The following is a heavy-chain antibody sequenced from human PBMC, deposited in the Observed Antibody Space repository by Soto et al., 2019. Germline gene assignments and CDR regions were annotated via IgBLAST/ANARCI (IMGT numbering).Heavy chain of an antibody. CDR1: GCSISSSSYY. V-gene: IGHV4-39*01. Sequence: XETLSLTCTVSGCSISSSSYYWGWIRQPPGKGLEWIGIIYYSGSTYYNPSLKSRVTISVDTSKNQFSLKLSSVTAADTAVYYCARGPRVTKISIDYCGQGHLVTVSS. CDR2: IYYSGST. D-gene: IGHD3-22*01. J-gene: IGHJ4*02. CDR3: ARGPRVTKISIDY.